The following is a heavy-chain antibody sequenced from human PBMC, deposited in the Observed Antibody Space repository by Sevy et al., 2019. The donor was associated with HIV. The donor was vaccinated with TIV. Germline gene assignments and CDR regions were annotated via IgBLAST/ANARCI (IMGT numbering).Heavy chain of an antibody. CDR3: ARARYYDSSGYYYDPNFDY. D-gene: IGHD3-22*01. CDR1: GFTFSSYG. Sequence: GGSLRLSCAASGFTFSSYGMHWVRQAPGKGLEWVAVIWYDGSNKYYADSVKGGFTISRDNSKNTLYLQMNSLRAEDTAVYYCARARYYDSSGYYYDPNFDYWGQGTLVTVSS. V-gene: IGHV3-33*01. J-gene: IGHJ4*02. CDR2: IWYDGSNK.